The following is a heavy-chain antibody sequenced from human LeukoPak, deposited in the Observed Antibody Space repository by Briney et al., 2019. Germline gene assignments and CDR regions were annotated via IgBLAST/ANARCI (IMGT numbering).Heavy chain of an antibody. J-gene: IGHJ4*02. D-gene: IGHD5-24*01. CDR3: ARAKRWLQSELDY. CDR2: IYPVDSDT. V-gene: IGHV5-51*01. Sequence: GESLKISCKGSGYSFTSYWIGWVRQMPGKGLEWMGIIYPVDSDTRYSPSFQGQVTISADKSISTAYLRWSSLKASDTAMYYCARAKRWLQSELDYWGQGTLVTVSS. CDR1: GYSFTSYW.